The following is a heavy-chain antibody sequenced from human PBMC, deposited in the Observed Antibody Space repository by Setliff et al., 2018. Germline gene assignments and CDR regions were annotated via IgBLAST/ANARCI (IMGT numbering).Heavy chain of an antibody. V-gene: IGHV1-24*01. D-gene: IGHD2-15*01. J-gene: IGHJ3*02. Sequence: ASVKVSCKVSGYTLTELSMHWVRQTPGKGLEWMGGFDPEDGETIYAQKFQGRVTMTEDTSTDTAYMELSSLRSEDTAVYYCATNSGGNTIDAFDIWGQGTMVTVS. CDR1: GYTLTELS. CDR3: ATNSGGNTIDAFDI. CDR2: FDPEDGET.